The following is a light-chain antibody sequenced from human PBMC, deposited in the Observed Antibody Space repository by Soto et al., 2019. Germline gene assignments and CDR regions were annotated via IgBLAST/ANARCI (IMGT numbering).Light chain of an antibody. V-gene: IGKV3-20*01. Sequence: EIVLTQSPGTLSLSPGERATLSCRASQSVTSSYIAWYQQKPGQAPRLLMFGASGRATGIPDRFSGGGSGTDFTLTISRLETEDFAVYYCQQFSSYPLTFGGGTKVDIK. CDR2: GAS. J-gene: IGKJ4*01. CDR1: QSVTSSY. CDR3: QQFSSYPLT.